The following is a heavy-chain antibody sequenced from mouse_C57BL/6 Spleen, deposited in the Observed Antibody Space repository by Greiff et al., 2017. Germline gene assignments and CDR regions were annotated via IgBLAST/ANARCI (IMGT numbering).Heavy chain of an antibody. CDR2: IYPGDGDT. J-gene: IGHJ2*01. CDR1: GYAFSSSW. V-gene: IGHV1-82*01. D-gene: IGHD1-1*01. Sequence: VQVVESGPELVKPGASVKISCKASGYAFSSSWMNWVKQRPGKGLEWIGRIYPGDGDTNYNGKFKGKATLTADKSSSTAYMQLSSLTSEDSAVYFCARNSRSRYYFDYWGQGTTLTVSS. CDR3: ARNSRSRYYFDY.